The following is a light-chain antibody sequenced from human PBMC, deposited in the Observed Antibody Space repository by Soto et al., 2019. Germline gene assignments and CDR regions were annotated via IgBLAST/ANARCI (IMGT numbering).Light chain of an antibody. Sequence: EIVMTQSPATLSVYPGERVTLSCRASQDIRSSLAWYQQKPGQAPRLLIYGASIRATGVPATFSGSGSGTEFTLSISSLQSEHLGVYYCQQDSSWPLTFGGGTKVDIK. CDR2: GAS. V-gene: IGKV3-15*01. CDR3: QQDSSWPLT. CDR1: QDIRSS. J-gene: IGKJ4*01.